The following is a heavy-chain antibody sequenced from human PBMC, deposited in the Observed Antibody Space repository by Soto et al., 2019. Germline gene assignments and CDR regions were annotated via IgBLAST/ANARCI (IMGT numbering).Heavy chain of an antibody. CDR1: GFTFSSYA. J-gene: IGHJ3*02. V-gene: IGHV3-30-3*01. Sequence: QVQLVESGGGVVQPGRSLRLSCAASGFTFSSYAMHWVRQAPGKGLEWVAVISYDGSNKYYADSVKGRFTISRDNSKNTLYLQMNSLRAEDTAVYYCARGVGVADRSAAFDIWGQGTMVTVSS. CDR3: ARGVGVADRSAAFDI. D-gene: IGHD6-19*01. CDR2: ISYDGSNK.